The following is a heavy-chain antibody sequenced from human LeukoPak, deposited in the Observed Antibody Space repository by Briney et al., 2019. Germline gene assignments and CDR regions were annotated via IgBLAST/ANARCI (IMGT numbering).Heavy chain of an antibody. V-gene: IGHV3-33*06. Sequence: PGGSLRLSCAASGFTFSSYGMHRVRQAPGKGLEWVAVIWYDGSNKYYADSVKGRFTISRDNSKNTLYLQMNSLRAEDTAVYYCAKDKVAATPYYFDYWGQGTLVTVSS. CDR3: AKDKVAATPYYFDY. CDR2: IWYDGSNK. CDR1: GFTFSSYG. J-gene: IGHJ4*02. D-gene: IGHD2-15*01.